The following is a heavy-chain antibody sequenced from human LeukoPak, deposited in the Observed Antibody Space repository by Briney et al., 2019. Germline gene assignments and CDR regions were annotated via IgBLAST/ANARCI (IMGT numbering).Heavy chain of an antibody. CDR1: GYRFTKEW. Sequence: PGESLKISCKAPGYRFTKEWIAWVRQMPGKGPEWVGIIYPGDSDTRYSPSFQGQVTISADKSISTAYLQWSSLKASDTAMYYCALLQGGSGWYTGYFDYWGQGTLVTVSS. CDR3: ALLQGGSGWYTGYFDY. J-gene: IGHJ4*02. D-gene: IGHD6-19*01. V-gene: IGHV5-51*01. CDR2: IYPGDSDT.